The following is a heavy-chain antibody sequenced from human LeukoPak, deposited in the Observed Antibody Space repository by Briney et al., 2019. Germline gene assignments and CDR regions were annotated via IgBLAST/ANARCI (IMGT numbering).Heavy chain of an antibody. V-gene: IGHV3-15*01. CDR3: TTGFSSFGEVFQDGMDV. CDR2: IKSKTDGGTT. J-gene: IGHJ6*04. CDR1: GFTFSNAW. Sequence: GGSLRLSCAASGFTFSNAWMSWVRQAPGKGLEWVGRIKSKTDGGTTDYAAPVKGRFTISKDDSKNTLYLQMNSLKTEDTAVYYCTTGFSSFGEVFQDGMDVWGKGTTVTVSS. D-gene: IGHD3-10*01.